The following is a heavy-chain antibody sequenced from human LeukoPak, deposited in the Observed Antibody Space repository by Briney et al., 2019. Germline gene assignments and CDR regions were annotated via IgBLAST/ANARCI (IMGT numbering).Heavy chain of an antibody. Sequence: GESLKISCKASGYSFTDYWIGWVRQMPGKGLEWVGLIYPGDSDTRYSPSFQGQVTMSADKSISTAYLQWSSLRASDTAIYYCARTLQSYGHNYFDPWGQGTLVTVSS. D-gene: IGHD3-16*01. V-gene: IGHV5-51*01. J-gene: IGHJ5*02. CDR1: GYSFTDYW. CDR3: ARTLQSYGHNYFDP. CDR2: IYPGDSDT.